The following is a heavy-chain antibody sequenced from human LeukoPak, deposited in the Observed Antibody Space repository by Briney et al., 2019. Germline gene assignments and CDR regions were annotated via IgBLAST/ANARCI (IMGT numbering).Heavy chain of an antibody. J-gene: IGHJ4*02. D-gene: IGHD5-24*01. CDR3: ARESERWPFDY. CDR2: IFHSGST. Sequence: SETLPLTCTVSGASISSYYWSWIRQPPGKGLEWIGYIFHSGSTNYNPSLKSRVTISVDTSKNQFSLKLSSVTAADTAVYYCARESERWPFDYWGQGTLVAVSS. V-gene: IGHV4-59*01. CDR1: GASISSYY.